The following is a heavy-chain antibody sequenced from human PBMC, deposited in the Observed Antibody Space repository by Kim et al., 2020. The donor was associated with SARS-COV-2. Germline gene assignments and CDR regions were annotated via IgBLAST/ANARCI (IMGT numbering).Heavy chain of an antibody. CDR1: GGSISSSSYY. Sequence: SETLSLTCTVSGGSISSSSYYWGWIRQPPGKGLEWIGSIYYSGSTYYNPSLKSRVTISVDTSKNQFSLKLSSVTAADTAVYYCARQILWFGELLGVYFDYWGQGTLVTVSS. J-gene: IGHJ4*02. CDR2: IYYSGST. CDR3: ARQILWFGELLGVYFDY. D-gene: IGHD3-10*01. V-gene: IGHV4-39*01.